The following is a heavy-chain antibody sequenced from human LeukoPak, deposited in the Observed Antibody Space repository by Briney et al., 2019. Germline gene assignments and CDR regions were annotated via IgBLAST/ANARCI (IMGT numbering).Heavy chain of an antibody. CDR2: INHSGST. CDR3: AGRRRYSRWPTPNRGGNWFDP. CDR1: GGSFSGYY. Sequence: PSETLSLTCAVYGGSFSGYYWSWIRQPPGKGLEWIGEINHSGSTNYNPSLKSRVTISVDTSKNQFSLKLSSVTAADTAVYYCAGRRRYSRWPTPNRGGNWFDPWGQGTPVTVSS. V-gene: IGHV4-34*01. D-gene: IGHD1-14*01. J-gene: IGHJ5*02.